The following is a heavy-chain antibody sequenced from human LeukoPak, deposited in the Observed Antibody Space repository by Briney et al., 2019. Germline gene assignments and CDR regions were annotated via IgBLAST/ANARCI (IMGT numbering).Heavy chain of an antibody. Sequence: PGGSLRLSCAASGFTFSYYNMNWVRQAPGKGLEWVSYISSSSSTIYYADSVKGRFTISRDNAKNSLYLQMNSLRAEDTALYYCARTGIAAADHAFDIWGQGTMVTVSS. J-gene: IGHJ3*02. CDR3: ARTGIAAADHAFDI. D-gene: IGHD6-13*01. CDR2: ISSSSSTI. CDR1: GFTFSYYN. V-gene: IGHV3-48*04.